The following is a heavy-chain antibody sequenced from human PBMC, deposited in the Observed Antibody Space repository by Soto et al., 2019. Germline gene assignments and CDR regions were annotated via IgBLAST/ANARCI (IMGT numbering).Heavy chain of an antibody. Sequence: GGSLRLSCAASGFIFKNYWMRWVRQAPGKGLEWVANINRDGSEKRYVDSVEGRFSISRDNAKNSLYLQMNSLSADDTGVYYCTSARSSVGAPGGFIEYWGQGNLVTVSS. CDR3: TSARSSVGAPGGFIEY. CDR2: INRDGSEK. V-gene: IGHV3-7*03. J-gene: IGHJ4*02. CDR1: GFIFKNYW. D-gene: IGHD1-26*01.